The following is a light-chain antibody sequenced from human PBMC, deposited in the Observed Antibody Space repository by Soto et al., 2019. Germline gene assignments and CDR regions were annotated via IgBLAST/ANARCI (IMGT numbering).Light chain of an antibody. CDR1: QSVLYSSNNKNY. CDR3: QQYYSTPLT. CDR2: WAS. J-gene: IGKJ4*01. Sequence: DIVMTQSPDSLAVSLGERATLNCKSSQSVLYSSNNKNYLAWYQQKPGQPPKLLIYWASTRESGVPDRFSGSGSGTDFTLTSSSLQAEDVAVYYCQQYYSTPLTFGGGTKVDIK. V-gene: IGKV4-1*01.